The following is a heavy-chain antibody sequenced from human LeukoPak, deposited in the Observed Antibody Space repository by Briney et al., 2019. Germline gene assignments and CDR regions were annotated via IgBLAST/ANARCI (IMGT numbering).Heavy chain of an antibody. V-gene: IGHV4-34*01. CDR2: FNHSGTT. J-gene: IGHJ4*02. Sequence: PSETLSLTCVVYGXSFSDNYRTWIRQPPGKGPEWIGEFNHSGTTSCNPSLQSRVTVSVDTSKNQFSLKLSSVTAADTAVYYCARRRRHEFTYGYVFYFDYWGQGTLVTVSS. CDR1: GXSFSDNY. D-gene: IGHD3-16*01. CDR3: ARRRRHEFTYGYVFYFDY.